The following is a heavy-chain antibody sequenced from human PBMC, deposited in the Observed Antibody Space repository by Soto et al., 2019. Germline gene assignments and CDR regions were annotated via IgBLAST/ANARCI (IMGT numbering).Heavy chain of an antibody. D-gene: IGHD4-4*01. CDR1: GGSISDYY. Sequence: QVQLQESGPGLVKPSETLSLTCTVSGGSISDYYWSWIRQPPGKGLEWIGYIYYSGSTNYNPSLTSRVTISEDMSKNQFSLRLSSVTASDTAVYYCARVDTTGWYFDLWGRGTLVTVSS. V-gene: IGHV4-59*01. CDR3: ARVDTTGWYFDL. J-gene: IGHJ2*01. CDR2: IYYSGST.